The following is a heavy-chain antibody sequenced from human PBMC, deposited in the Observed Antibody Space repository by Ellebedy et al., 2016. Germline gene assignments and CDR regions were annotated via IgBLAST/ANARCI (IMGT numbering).Heavy chain of an antibody. Sequence: GGSLRLXCKASGYTFTAYYVHWVRQAPGQGLEWMGRINPNSGGTNYAQKFQGWVTMTRDTSISTAYIELSRLRSDDTAVYYCARARAYDNRWFDPWGQGTLVTVSS. CDR1: GYTFTAYY. D-gene: IGHD3-22*01. CDR3: ARARAYDNRWFDP. CDR2: INPNSGGT. J-gene: IGHJ5*02. V-gene: IGHV1-2*04.